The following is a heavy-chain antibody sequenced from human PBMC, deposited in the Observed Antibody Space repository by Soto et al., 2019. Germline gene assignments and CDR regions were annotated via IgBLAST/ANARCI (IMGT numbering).Heavy chain of an antibody. CDR3: ASDLSMVRGVIGYYGMDV. D-gene: IGHD3-10*01. CDR1: GFTFSIYA. CDR2: ISYDGSNK. Sequence: PGGSLRLSCAASGFTFSIYAMHWVRQAPGKGLEWVAFISYDGSNKCYADSVKGRFTISRDNSKNTLYLQMNSLRAEDTAVYYCASDLSMVRGVIGYYGMDVWGQGTTVTVSS. J-gene: IGHJ6*02. V-gene: IGHV3-30-3*01.